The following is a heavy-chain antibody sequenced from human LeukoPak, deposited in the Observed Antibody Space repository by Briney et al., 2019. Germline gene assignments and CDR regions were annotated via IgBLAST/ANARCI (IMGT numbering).Heavy chain of an antibody. Sequence: GGSLRLSCAASGFTFDDYAMHWVRQAPGKGLEWVSGISWNSGSIGYADSVKGRFTISRDNAKNSLYLQMNSLRAEDTALYYCAKDMVRGFYGMDVRGQGTTVTVSS. CDR1: GFTFDDYA. J-gene: IGHJ6*02. CDR3: AKDMVRGFYGMDV. V-gene: IGHV3-9*01. CDR2: ISWNSGSI. D-gene: IGHD3-10*01.